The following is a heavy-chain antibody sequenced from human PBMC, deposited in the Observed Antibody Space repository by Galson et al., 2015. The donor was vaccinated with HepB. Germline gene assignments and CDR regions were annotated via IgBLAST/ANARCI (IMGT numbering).Heavy chain of an antibody. D-gene: IGHD2-2*01. CDR2: ISRSSSYI. CDR1: AFTFSSYS. V-gene: IGHV3-21*01. Sequence: SLRLSCAASAFTFSSYSMNWVRQAPGKGLEWVSSISRSSSYIYYADSVKGRFTISRDNAKNSLYLQMNSLRAEDTAVYYCARVGGYCSSTSCYSDYYYGMDVWGQGTTVTVSS. J-gene: IGHJ6*02. CDR3: ARVGGYCSSTSCYSDYYYGMDV.